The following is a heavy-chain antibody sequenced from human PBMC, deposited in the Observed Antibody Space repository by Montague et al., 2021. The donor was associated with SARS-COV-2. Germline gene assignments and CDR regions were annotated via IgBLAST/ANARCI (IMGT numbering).Heavy chain of an antibody. D-gene: IGHD3-16*02. CDR2: INHSGST. Sequence: SETLSLTCAVYGGSFSGYYWTWIRQPPGKGLEWTGEINHSGSTNYNPSLKSRVTISVDTSKNQFSLKLRSVTAADTAVYYCARGQPPRITFGGIISYGLDVWGQGTTVTVSS. V-gene: IGHV4-34*01. CDR1: GGSFSGYY. CDR3: ARGQPPRITFGGIISYGLDV. J-gene: IGHJ6*02.